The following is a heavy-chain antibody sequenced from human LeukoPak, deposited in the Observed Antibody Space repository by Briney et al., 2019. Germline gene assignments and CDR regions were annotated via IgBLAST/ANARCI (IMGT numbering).Heavy chain of an antibody. J-gene: IGHJ4*02. Sequence: GGSLRLSCAASGFTFSSYAMHWVRQAPGKGLEWVAVISYDGSNKYYADSVKGRFTISRDNSKNTLYLQMNSLRAEDTAVYYCARDGMDTAMVSVDYWGQGTLVTVSS. CDR3: ARDGMDTAMVSVDY. CDR2: ISYDGSNK. CDR1: GFTFSSYA. V-gene: IGHV3-30-3*01. D-gene: IGHD5-18*01.